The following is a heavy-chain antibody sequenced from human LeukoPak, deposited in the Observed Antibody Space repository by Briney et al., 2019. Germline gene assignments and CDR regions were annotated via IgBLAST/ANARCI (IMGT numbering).Heavy chain of an antibody. J-gene: IGHJ5*02. D-gene: IGHD3-10*01. V-gene: IGHV4-59*08. CDR1: GGSLSSYY. Sequence: SETLSLTCTVSGGSLSSYYWSWIRQPPGKGLEWVGYIYYSGSTKYNPTLNNRVTISVDTSKNQYSLKLSSVTAADTAVYYCARSYYYGSGSYVYNWFDPWGRGTLVTVP. CDR3: ARSYYYGSGSYVYNWFDP. CDR2: IYYSGST.